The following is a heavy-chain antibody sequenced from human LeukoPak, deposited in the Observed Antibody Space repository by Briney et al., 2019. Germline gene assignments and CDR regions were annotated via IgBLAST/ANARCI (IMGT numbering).Heavy chain of an antibody. D-gene: IGHD6-25*01. Sequence: GGSLRLSCAASGFTFSSYSMNWVRQAPGKGLEWISYISSGSSTIYYADSVKVRFTISRDNAKNSLYLQMNSLRAEDTAVYYCPRGVYRSEFDPWGQGTLVTVSS. CDR2: ISSGSSTI. J-gene: IGHJ5*02. V-gene: IGHV3-48*04. CDR1: GFTFSSYS. CDR3: PRGVYRSEFDP.